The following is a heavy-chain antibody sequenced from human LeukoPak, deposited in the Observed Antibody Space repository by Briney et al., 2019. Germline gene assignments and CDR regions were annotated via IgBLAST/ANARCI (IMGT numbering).Heavy chain of an antibody. CDR1: GGSISSSSYY. D-gene: IGHD3-16*01. CDR2: IYYSGSA. V-gene: IGHV4-39*07. CDR3: AVLWGSGWFDP. Sequence: SEALSLTCTVSGGSISSSSYYWGWIRQPPGKGLEWIGSIYYSGSAYYNPSLKSRVTISVDTSKNQFSLKLSSVTAADTAVYYCAVLWGSGWFDPWGQGTLVTVSS. J-gene: IGHJ5*02.